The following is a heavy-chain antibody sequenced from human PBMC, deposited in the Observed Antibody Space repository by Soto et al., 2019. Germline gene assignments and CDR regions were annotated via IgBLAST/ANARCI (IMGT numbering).Heavy chain of an antibody. CDR2: IHHSGST. V-gene: IGHV4-34*01. Sequence: QVQLQQWGAGLLKPSETLSLTCAVYGGSFSGYWTWIRQPPGQGLGWIGDIHHSGSTKYNPSLKSRLTISRVTSKNQVSLTLYSVTAADTATYCCARGGVRSRAIWGQGTVVTVSP. CDR3: ARGGVRSRAI. J-gene: IGHJ4*02. D-gene: IGHD2-2*01. CDR1: GGSFSGY.